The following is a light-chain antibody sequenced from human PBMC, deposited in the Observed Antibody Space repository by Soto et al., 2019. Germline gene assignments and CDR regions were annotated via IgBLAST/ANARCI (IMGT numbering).Light chain of an antibody. CDR2: VAS. CDR1: QPIGNY. CDR3: QQTHAVPLT. Sequence: DVQMTQSLSSLYASVGDRVTIACRASQPIGNYLNWYQQNPGEAHKVLIFVASSLRSGVPSRFSGSGYGTEFTLTINNLHSEDSAPYYCQQTHAVPLTFGQGTRL. V-gene: IGKV1-39*01. J-gene: IGKJ5*01.